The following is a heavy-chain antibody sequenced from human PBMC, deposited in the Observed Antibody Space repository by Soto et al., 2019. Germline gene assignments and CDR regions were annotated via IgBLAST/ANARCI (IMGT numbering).Heavy chain of an antibody. V-gene: IGHV3-15*07. J-gene: IGHJ6*02. CDR2: IKSKTDGGTT. CDR1: GFTFSNAW. CDR3: TADRNRYYYGMDV. Sequence: GGSLRLSCAASGFTFSNAWMNWVRQAPGKGLEWVGRIKSKTDGGTTDYAAPVKGRFTISRDDSKNTLYLQMNSLKTEDTAVYYCTADRNRYYYGMDVWGQGTTVTVSS.